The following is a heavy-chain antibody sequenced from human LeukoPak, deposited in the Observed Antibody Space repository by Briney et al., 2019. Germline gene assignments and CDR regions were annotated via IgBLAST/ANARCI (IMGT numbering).Heavy chain of an antibody. V-gene: IGHV1-69*13. CDR2: IIPIFGTA. J-gene: IGHJ5*01. CDR3: ARSVRYFDWFGY. D-gene: IGHD3-9*01. CDR1: AGTFSSYA. Sequence: SVKLSFKDSAGTFSSYAISWVRQAPAPGLELMGGIIPIFGTANYAQKFQGRVTITADESTSTAYMELSSLRAEDTAVYYCARSVRYFDWFGYWGQGTLVTVSS.